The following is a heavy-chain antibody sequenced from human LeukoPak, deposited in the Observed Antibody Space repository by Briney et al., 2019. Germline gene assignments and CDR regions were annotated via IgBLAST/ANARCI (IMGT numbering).Heavy chain of an antibody. Sequence: GGSLRLSRAASGFTFSNAWMSWVRPAPGKGLEWVGRIKSKTDGGTTDYAAPVKGRFTISRDDSKNTLYLQMNSLKTEDTAVYYCTTDIWELPTFDYWGQGTLVTVSS. V-gene: IGHV3-15*01. CDR2: IKSKTDGGTT. J-gene: IGHJ4*02. CDR3: TTDIWELPTFDY. CDR1: GFTFSNAW. D-gene: IGHD1-26*01.